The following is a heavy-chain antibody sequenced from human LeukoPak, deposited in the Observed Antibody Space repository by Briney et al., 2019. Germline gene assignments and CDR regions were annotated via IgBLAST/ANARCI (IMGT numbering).Heavy chain of an antibody. Sequence: GGPLRLSCAASGFTFSGSAMHWVRQAPGKGLVWVSRIKSEGSTTSYADSVKGRFTISRDNAKNTLYLQMNSLRAEDTAVYYCARDHGSSFDYWAREPWSPSPQ. V-gene: IGHV3-74*01. D-gene: IGHD6-6*01. CDR2: IKSEGSTT. CDR3: ARDHGSSFDY. CDR1: GFTFSGSA. J-gene: IGHJ4*02.